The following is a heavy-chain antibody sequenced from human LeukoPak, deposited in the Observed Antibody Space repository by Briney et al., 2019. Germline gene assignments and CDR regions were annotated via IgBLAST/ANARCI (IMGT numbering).Heavy chain of an antibody. CDR1: GGSISSGSYY. J-gene: IGHJ5*02. Sequence: SETLSLTCTVSGGSISSGSYYWSWIRQPAGKGLGWIGRIYTSGSTNYNPSLKSRVTISVDTSKNQFSLKLSSVTAADTAVYYCARGHRGAPSESPVYNWNYAGFDPWGQGTLVTVSS. CDR2: IYTSGST. D-gene: IGHD1-7*01. V-gene: IGHV4-61*02. CDR3: ARGHRGAPSESPVYNWNYAGFDP.